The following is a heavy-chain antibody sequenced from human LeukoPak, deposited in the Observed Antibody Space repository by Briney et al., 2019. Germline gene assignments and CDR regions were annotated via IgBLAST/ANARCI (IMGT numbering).Heavy chain of an antibody. CDR1: GGSISSYY. V-gene: IGHV4-59*01. CDR2: IYYNGST. D-gene: IGHD1-26*01. J-gene: IGHJ6*02. Sequence: SETLSLTCTVSGGSISSYYWSWIRQPPGKGLEWIGYIYYNGSTNYNPSLKSRVTISVDTSKNQFSLKLSSVTAADTAVYYCARGGGSYYYGMDVWGQGTTVTVSS. CDR3: ARGGGSYYYGMDV.